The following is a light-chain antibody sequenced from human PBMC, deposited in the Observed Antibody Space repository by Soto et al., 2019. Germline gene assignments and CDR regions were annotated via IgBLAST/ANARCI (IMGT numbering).Light chain of an antibody. Sequence: DIQMTQSPSSLSASVGDRVTITCRASQSISSYLNWYQQKPGKAPKLLIYAASSLQSGVPSRFSGSGSGTDFTLTISSLQPEDFAIYYCQHNYITRGVTFGQGTRLEIK. CDR2: AAS. CDR3: QHNYITRGVT. CDR1: QSISSY. J-gene: IGKJ5*01. V-gene: IGKV1-39*01.